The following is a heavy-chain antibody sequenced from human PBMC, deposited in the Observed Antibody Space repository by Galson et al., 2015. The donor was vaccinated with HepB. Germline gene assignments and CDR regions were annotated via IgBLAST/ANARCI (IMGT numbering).Heavy chain of an antibody. J-gene: IGHJ6*02. CDR3: ARESRVVPAAYYYYYGMDV. CDR1: GYTFTSYG. D-gene: IGHD2-2*01. CDR2: ISAYNGNT. V-gene: IGHV1-18*04. Sequence: SVKVSCKASGYTFTSYGISWVRQAPGQGLEWMGWISAYNGNTNYAQKLQGRVTMTTDTSTSTAYMELRSLRSDDTAVYYCARESRVVPAAYYYYYGMDVWGQGTTVTVSS.